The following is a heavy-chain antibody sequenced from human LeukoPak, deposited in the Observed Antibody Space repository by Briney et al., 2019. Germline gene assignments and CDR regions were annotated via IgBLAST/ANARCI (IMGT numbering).Heavy chain of an antibody. V-gene: IGHV3-23*01. Sequence: PGGSLRLSCAASGFTFSSYWMSWVRQAPGKGLEWVSAISGSGGSTYYADSVKGRFTISRDNSKNTLYLQMNSLRAEDTAVYYCAKYSSGRKAAFHLGGQGPMVTVSS. CDR1: GFTFSSYW. J-gene: IGHJ3*01. D-gene: IGHD6-25*01. CDR2: ISGSGGST. CDR3: AKYSSGRKAAFHL.